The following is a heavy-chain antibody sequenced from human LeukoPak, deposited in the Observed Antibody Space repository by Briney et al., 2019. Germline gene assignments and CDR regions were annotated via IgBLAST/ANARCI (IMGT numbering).Heavy chain of an antibody. CDR3: ARVSSSGWYYFDY. Sequence: GGSLRLSCAASGFTFSDYYMSWIRQAPGKGLEWVSYISSSGSTIYYADSVKGRFTISRDNAKISLYLQMNSLRAEDTAVYYCARVSSSGWYYFDYWGQGTLVTVSS. J-gene: IGHJ4*02. D-gene: IGHD6-19*01. CDR1: GFTFSDYY. CDR2: ISSSGSTI. V-gene: IGHV3-11*01.